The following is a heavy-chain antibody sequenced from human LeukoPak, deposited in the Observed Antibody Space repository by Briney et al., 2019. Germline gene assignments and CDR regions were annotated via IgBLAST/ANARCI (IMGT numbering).Heavy chain of an antibody. V-gene: IGHV4-34*01. CDR2: INHSGST. CDR1: GGSFSGYY. D-gene: IGHD6-19*01. J-gene: IGHJ4*02. CDR3: ARSLPVAGTGTLDY. Sequence: SETLSLTCAVYGGSFSGYYWSWIRQPPGKGLEWIGEINHSGSTNYNPSLKSRVTISVDTSKNQFSLKLSSVTAVDTAVYYCARSLPVAGTGTLDYWGQGTLVTVSS.